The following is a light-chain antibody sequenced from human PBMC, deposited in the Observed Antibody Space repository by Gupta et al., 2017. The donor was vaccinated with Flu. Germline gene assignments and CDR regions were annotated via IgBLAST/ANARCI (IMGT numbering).Light chain of an antibody. J-gene: IGKJ1*01. V-gene: IGKV1-6*01. CDR1: QGIRND. CDR3: REDDTYART. CDR2: GAS. Sequence: PPSLPASVADRVTITFRESQGIRNDLGCHQQKPGKAPKLLISGASTSQSGVPSRFSGRASGTDFTLTISILHPEDFATYYIREDDTYARTFGQGTKVEIK.